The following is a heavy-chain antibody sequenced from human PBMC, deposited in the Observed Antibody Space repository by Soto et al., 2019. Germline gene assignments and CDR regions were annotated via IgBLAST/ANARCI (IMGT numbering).Heavy chain of an antibody. V-gene: IGHV3-74*01. D-gene: IGHD2-21*01. CDR1: GFTFSSNW. Sequence: EVHLVESGGGLVQPWGSLRLSCVASGFTFSSNWMHWVRQVPGRGLVWVSRINEDGSRINYADSVEGRFTVSRDNAKNTLYLQMNSLRADDTAVYYCARDGEGYWGQGTLVTVSS. CDR2: INEDGSRI. CDR3: ARDGEGY. J-gene: IGHJ4*02.